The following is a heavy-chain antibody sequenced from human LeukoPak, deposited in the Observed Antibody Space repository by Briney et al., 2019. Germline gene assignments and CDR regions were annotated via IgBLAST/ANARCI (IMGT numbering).Heavy chain of an antibody. CDR3: ATCAGPAGGLDY. J-gene: IGHJ4*02. CDR1: GYTFTSYA. V-gene: IGHV1-3*01. Sequence: ASVKVSCKASGYTFTSYAMHWVRQAPGQRLEWMGWINAGNGNTKYSQKFEGRVTMTEDTSTDTAYMELSSLRSEDTAVYYCATCAGPAGGLDYWGQGTLVTVPS. D-gene: IGHD1-1*01. CDR2: INAGNGNT.